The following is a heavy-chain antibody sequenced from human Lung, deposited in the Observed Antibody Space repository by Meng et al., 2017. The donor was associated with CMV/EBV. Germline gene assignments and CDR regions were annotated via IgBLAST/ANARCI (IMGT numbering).Heavy chain of an antibody. CDR1: AYTFTGYY. V-gene: IGHV1-2*02. D-gene: IGHD3-22*01. CDR2: INANSGGT. J-gene: IGHJ5*02. CDR3: ARGSYYYDSSGPFDP. Sequence: ASVXVSXKAFAYTFTGYYLHWVRQAPGQGLEWMGWINANSGGTNYAQKFQGRVTMTRDTAIGTAYMSLSRLRSDDTAVYYCARGSYYYDSSGPFDPWGQGXLVTASS.